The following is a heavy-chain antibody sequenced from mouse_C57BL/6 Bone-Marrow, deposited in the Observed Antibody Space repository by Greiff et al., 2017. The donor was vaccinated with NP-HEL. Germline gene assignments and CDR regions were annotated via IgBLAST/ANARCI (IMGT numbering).Heavy chain of an antibody. J-gene: IGHJ4*01. Sequence: EVQRVESGGGLVQPGGSLSLSCAASGFTFTDYYMSWVRQPPGKALEWLGFIRNKANGYTTEYSASVKGRFTISRDNSQSILYLQMNALRAKDSATYYCARDYYGSSYAMDYWGQGTSVTVSS. V-gene: IGHV7-3*01. D-gene: IGHD1-1*01. CDR3: ARDYYGSSYAMDY. CDR2: IRNKANGYTT. CDR1: GFTFTDYY.